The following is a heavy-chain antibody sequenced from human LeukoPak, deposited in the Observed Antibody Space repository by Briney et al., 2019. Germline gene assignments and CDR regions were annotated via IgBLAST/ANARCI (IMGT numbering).Heavy chain of an antibody. J-gene: IGHJ4*02. D-gene: IGHD6-13*01. CDR3: ARKITGIAAAGGKDY. CDR2: IYYSGST. CDR1: GGSISSSSYY. V-gene: IGHV4-39*01. Sequence: SETLSLTCTVSGGSISSSSYYWGWIRQPPGKGLEWIGSIYYSGSTDYNPPLKRRVTISVETSKNQFSLKLSSVPAADTAVYYCARKITGIAAAGGKDYWGQGTMVTVSS.